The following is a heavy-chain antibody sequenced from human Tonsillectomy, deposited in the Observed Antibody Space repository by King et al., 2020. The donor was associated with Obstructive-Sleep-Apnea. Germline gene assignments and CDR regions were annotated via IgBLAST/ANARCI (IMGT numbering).Heavy chain of an antibody. Sequence: VQLVESGGGLFQPGGSLRLSCAASGFTASSNYVSWVRQAPGRGLEWVSALYSGGTTYYEGSVKCRFTNSADNSKNTLYLQMNSLRVEDTAVYYCARQTSRSTTFDYWGHGTLVTVSS. CDR2: LYSGGTT. J-gene: IGHJ4*01. V-gene: IGHV3-66*04. CDR1: GFTASSNY. CDR3: ARQTSRSTTFDY. D-gene: IGHD6-13*01.